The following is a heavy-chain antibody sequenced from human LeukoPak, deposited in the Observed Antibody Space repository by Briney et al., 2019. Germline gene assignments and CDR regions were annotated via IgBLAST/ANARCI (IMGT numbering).Heavy chain of an antibody. Sequence: SETLSLTCTVSGGSLSNYYWSWIRQPPGKGLEWIGHIHDSGSTTYNPSLKSRVTISVDTSKNQFSLKLSSVTAADTAVYYCARGRIGGPKAPFDYWGQGTLVTVSS. CDR2: IHDSGST. CDR1: GGSLSNYY. D-gene: IGHD3-16*01. V-gene: IGHV4-59*01. J-gene: IGHJ4*02. CDR3: ARGRIGGPKAPFDY.